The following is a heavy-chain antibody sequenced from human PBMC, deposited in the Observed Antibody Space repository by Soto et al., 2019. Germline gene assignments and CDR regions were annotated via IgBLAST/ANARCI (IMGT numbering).Heavy chain of an antibody. CDR2: INPNRGGT. D-gene: IGHD3-9*01. CDR3: ARDQEGYDILTGSGYYYYGMDV. CDR1: GYTFTGYY. V-gene: IGHV1-2*02. J-gene: IGHJ6*02. Sequence: QVQLVQSGAEVKKPGASVKVSCKASGYTFTGYYMHWVRQAPGQGLEWMGWINPNRGGTNYAQKLQGRVTMTRDTASSTADMELSRLRSDGAAVYYCARDQEGYDILTGSGYYYYGMDVWGQGTTVTVSS.